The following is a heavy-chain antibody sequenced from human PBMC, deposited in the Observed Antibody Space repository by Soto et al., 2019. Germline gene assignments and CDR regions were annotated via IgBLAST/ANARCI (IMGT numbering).Heavy chain of an antibody. CDR3: ARIVSLNTDYGSDY. CDR2: IVVGSGNT. CDR1: GFTFTSSA. J-gene: IGHJ4*02. V-gene: IGHV1-58*02. D-gene: IGHD4-17*01. Sequence: GASVKVSCKASGFTFTSSAMQWVRQARGQRLEWIGWIVVGSGNTNYAQKFQERVTITRDMSTSTAYMELSSLRSADTAVYYCARIVSLNTDYGSDYWGQGTLVTVSS.